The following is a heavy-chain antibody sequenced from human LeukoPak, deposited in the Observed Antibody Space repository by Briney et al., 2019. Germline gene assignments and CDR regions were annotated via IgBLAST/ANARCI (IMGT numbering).Heavy chain of an antibody. CDR1: GGSFSGYY. J-gene: IGHJ4*02. D-gene: IGHD3-10*01. V-gene: IGHV4-34*01. Sequence: PSETLSLTWAVYGGSFSGYYWTWIRQPPGKGLEWIGEVNHSGSTTYTPSLKSRVTISVDTSKNQFSLNLSSVTAADTAVYYCARRFRIHFDYWGQGSLVTVSS. CDR3: ARRFRIHFDY. CDR2: VNHSGST.